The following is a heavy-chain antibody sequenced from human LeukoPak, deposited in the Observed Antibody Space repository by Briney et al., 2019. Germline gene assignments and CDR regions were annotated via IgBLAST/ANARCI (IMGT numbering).Heavy chain of an antibody. J-gene: IGHJ4*02. CDR1: GGTFSSYA. D-gene: IGHD2-2*01. CDR2: IIPIFGTA. Sequence: SVKVSCKASGGTFSSYAISWVRQAPGQGLEWMGGIIPIFGTANYAQKSQGRVTITADESTSTAYMELSSLRSEDTAVYYCAISGGYCSSTSCSPDYWGQGTLVTVSS. V-gene: IGHV1-69*13. CDR3: AISGGYCSSTSCSPDY.